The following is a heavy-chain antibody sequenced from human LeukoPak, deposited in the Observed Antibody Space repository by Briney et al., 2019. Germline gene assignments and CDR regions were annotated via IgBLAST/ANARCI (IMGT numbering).Heavy chain of an antibody. J-gene: IGHJ4*02. CDR1: SGSVSSGNYY. CDR3: ARCGGRYFDY. Sequence: SETLSLTCTVSSGSVSSGNYYWSWIRRPPGKGLEWIGYVYYSGSTNYNPSLKSRVTISVDTSKNQFSLKLSSVTAADTAVYYCARCGGRYFDYWGQGTLVTVSS. CDR2: VYYSGST. V-gene: IGHV4-61*01. D-gene: IGHD2-21*01.